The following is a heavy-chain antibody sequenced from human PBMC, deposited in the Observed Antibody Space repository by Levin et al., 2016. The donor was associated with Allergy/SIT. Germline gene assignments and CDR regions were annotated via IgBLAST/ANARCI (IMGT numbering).Heavy chain of an antibody. CDR2: ISSSSSYT. J-gene: IGHJ4*02. CDR3: ARDSQKHYYYGSGF. V-gene: IGHV3-11*06. Sequence: WIRQPPGKGLEWVSYISSSSSYTNYADSVKGRFTISRDNAKNSLYLQMNSLRAEDTAVYYCARDSQKHYYYGSGFWGQGTLVTVSS. D-gene: IGHD3-10*01.